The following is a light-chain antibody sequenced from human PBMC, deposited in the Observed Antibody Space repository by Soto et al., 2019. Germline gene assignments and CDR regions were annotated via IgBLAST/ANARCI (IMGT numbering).Light chain of an antibody. J-gene: IGKJ4*01. Sequence: RVMTQSPATLCVSPGGRATLSCRRSQRVSSSYLPWYQQKPGQAPRLLIYGASSRATGIPDRFSGSASGTDFTLTISRLEPEDFAGYYCQQYGSSPLTFGGGTKVDIK. CDR2: GAS. CDR3: QQYGSSPLT. V-gene: IGKV3-20*01. CDR1: QRVSSSY.